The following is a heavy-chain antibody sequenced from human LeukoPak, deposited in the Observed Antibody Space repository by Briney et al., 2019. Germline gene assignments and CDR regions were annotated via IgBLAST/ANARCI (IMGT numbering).Heavy chain of an antibody. D-gene: IGHD3-3*01. J-gene: IGHJ4*02. CDR2: ISGSGGST. V-gene: IGHV3-23*01. CDR1: GFTFSSYA. Sequence: PGGSLRLSCAASGFTFSSYAMSWVRQAPGKGLEWVSAISGSGGSTYCADSVKGRFTISRDNSKNTLYLQMNSLRAEDTAVYYCAKGTYYDFWSGYYEWGQGTLVTVSS. CDR3: AKGTYYDFWSGYYE.